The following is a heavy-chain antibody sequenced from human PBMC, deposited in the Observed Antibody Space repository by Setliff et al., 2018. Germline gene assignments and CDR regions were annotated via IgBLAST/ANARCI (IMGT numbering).Heavy chain of an antibody. J-gene: IGHJ4*02. D-gene: IGHD3-10*01. CDR3: RLWFGELLRDY. V-gene: IGHV1-69*13. CDR2: IIPILGIT. CDR1: GGAFSTYS. Sequence: SVKVSCKASGGAFSTYSLSWVRQAPGQGFEWVGRIIPILGITNYAQRFQGRLTISADVSTSTVYMDLSSLTSEDTAMYYCRLWFGELLRDYWGQGTLVTVSS.